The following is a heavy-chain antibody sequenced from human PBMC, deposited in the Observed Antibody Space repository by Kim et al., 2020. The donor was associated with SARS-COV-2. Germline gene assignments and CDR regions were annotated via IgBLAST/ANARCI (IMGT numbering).Heavy chain of an antibody. V-gene: IGHV3-7*03. CDR3: ATATSTTGT. Sequence: GGSLRLSCAASEFTFSNYWMNWVRQAPGKGLEWVASIKQDGSEKNYVDSVKGRFTISRDNAKNSLYLQMNSLRAEDTAVYYCATATSTTGTWGQGTPVTVSS. J-gene: IGHJ5*02. CDR1: EFTFSNYW. D-gene: IGHD3-9*01. CDR2: IKQDGSEK.